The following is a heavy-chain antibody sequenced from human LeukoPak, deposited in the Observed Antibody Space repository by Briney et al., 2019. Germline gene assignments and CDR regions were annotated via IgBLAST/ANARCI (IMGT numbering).Heavy chain of an antibody. J-gene: IGHJ4*02. CDR3: ARGPDYGDRLDYFDY. CDR2: IKKDGNQ. V-gene: IGHV3-7*01. D-gene: IGHD4-17*01. Sequence: PGGSLRLSCAASGFTFTRHWMGWFRQAPGKGLDGVASIKKDGNQYSVDSVKGRFIISRDNARNSLSLQMSSLRVEDTAIYFCARGPDYGDRLDYFDYWGQGTLVTVSS. CDR1: GFTFTRHW.